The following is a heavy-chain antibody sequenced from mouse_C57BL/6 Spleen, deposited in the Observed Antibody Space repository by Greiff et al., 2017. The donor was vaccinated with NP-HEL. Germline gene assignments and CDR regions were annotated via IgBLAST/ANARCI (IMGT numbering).Heavy chain of an antibody. Sequence: VQLKESGPGLVKPSQSLSLTCSVTGYSITSGYYWNWIRQFPGNKLEWMGYISYDGSNNYNPSLKNRISITRDTSKNQFFLKLNSVTTEDTATYYCATYYDGYYVWFAYWGQGTLVTVSA. V-gene: IGHV3-6*01. CDR2: ISYDGSN. CDR3: ATYYDGYYVWFAY. J-gene: IGHJ3*01. D-gene: IGHD2-3*01. CDR1: GYSITSGYY.